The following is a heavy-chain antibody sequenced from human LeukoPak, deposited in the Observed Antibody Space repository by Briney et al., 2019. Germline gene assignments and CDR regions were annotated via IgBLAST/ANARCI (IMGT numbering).Heavy chain of an antibody. D-gene: IGHD3-16*02. Sequence: SETLSLTCTVSGGSISSSSYYWGWIRQPPGKGLEWIGSIYYSGSTYYNPSLKSRVTISVDTSKNQFSLKLSSVTAADAAVYYCARALGDYVWGSYPTKGTGYFDYWGQGTLVTVSS. J-gene: IGHJ4*02. CDR2: IYYSGST. CDR3: ARALGDYVWGSYPTKGTGYFDY. CDR1: GGSISSSSYY. V-gene: IGHV4-39*01.